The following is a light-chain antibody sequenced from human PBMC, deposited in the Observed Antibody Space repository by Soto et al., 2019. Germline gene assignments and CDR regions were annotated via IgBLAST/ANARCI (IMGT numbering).Light chain of an antibody. Sequence: QSVLTQPPSVSAAPGQRVTISCSGSSSNIGNNYVSWYQQLPGTAPKLLIYDNNKRPSGIPDRFSGSKSGTSATLGITGLQAGDEAEYYCGTWDSSLSDYVFGTGTKLTVL. V-gene: IGLV1-51*01. CDR1: SSNIGNNY. CDR2: DNN. CDR3: GTWDSSLSDYV. J-gene: IGLJ1*01.